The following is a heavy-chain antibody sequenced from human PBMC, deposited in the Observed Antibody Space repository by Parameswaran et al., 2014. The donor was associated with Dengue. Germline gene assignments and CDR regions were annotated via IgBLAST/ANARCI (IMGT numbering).Heavy chain of an antibody. V-gene: IGHV5-51*01. CDR3: ARPFGQQRPYYFDY. Sequence: VRQMPGKGLEWMGIIYPGDSDTRYSPSFQGQVTISADKSISTAYLQWSSLKASDTAMYYCARPFGQQRPYYFDYWGQGTLVTVSS. J-gene: IGHJ4*02. D-gene: IGHD6-13*01. CDR2: IYPGDSDT.